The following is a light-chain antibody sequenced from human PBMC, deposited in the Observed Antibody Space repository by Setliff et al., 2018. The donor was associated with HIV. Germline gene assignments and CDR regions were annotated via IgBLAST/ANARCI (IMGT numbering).Light chain of an antibody. CDR3: CSYAGSDTWI. J-gene: IGLJ2*01. CDR2: DVT. CDR1: SSDVGGYMS. V-gene: IGLV2-23*02. Sequence: ALTQPASVSGSPGQSITISCTGSSSDVGGYMSVSWYQQYPGEVPKLMIYDVTKRPSGISNRFSGSKSGSTASLTISGLQAEDEADYYCCSYAGSDTWIFGGGTKVTVL.